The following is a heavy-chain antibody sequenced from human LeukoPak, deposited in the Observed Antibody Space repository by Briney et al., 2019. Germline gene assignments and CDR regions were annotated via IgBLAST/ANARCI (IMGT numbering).Heavy chain of an antibody. J-gene: IGHJ6*02. CDR1: GFTVSGNY. CDR2: IYSGGST. CDR3: AREGLEYYDFWSGSVYGMDV. V-gene: IGHV3-53*01. D-gene: IGHD3-3*01. Sequence: PGGSLRLSCAASGFTVSGNYMSWVRQAPGKGLEWVSVIYSGGSTYYADSVKGRFTISRDNSKNTLYLQMNSLRAEDTAVYYCAREGLEYYDFWSGSVYGMDVWGQGTTVTVSS.